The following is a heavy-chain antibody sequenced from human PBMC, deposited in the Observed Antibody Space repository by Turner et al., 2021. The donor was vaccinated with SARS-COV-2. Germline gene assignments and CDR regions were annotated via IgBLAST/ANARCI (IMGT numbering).Heavy chain of an antibody. CDR1: GFTFSRYS. Sequence: EVQLVESGGGLVQPGGSLRLSCAASGFTFSRYSMNWVRQSPGKGLEWVSYISSSSSTIYYADSVKGRFTISRDNAKNSLYLQMNSLRAEDTAVYYCASTSVVNYGMDVWGQGTTVTVSS. CDR2: ISSSSSTI. D-gene: IGHD2-15*01. CDR3: ASTSVVNYGMDV. J-gene: IGHJ6*02. V-gene: IGHV3-48*01.